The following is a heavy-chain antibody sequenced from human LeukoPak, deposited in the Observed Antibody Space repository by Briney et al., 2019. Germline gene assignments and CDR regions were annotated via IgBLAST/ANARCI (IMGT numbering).Heavy chain of an antibody. D-gene: IGHD5-24*01. Sequence: GGSLRLSCAASGFTFSSYWMSWVRQAPGKGLEWVANIKQDGSEKYYVDSVKGRFTIYRDNDKNSLYLQMTSLRAEDTAVYYCARDWVEMATISYAFDIWGQGTMVNVSS. J-gene: IGHJ3*02. CDR3: ARDWVEMATISYAFDI. CDR2: IKQDGSEK. V-gene: IGHV3-7*01. CDR1: GFTFSSYW.